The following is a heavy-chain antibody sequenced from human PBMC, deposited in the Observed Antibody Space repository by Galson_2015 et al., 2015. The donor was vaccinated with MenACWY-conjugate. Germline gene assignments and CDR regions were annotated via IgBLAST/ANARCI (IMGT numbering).Heavy chain of an antibody. CDR1: GFAFSSYW. CDR3: ARASLWSGYFMGPYGMDV. Sequence: SLRLSCAASGFAFSSYWMHWVRQDQGKGLVWVSRINSDGSSTSYADSVKGRFTITRDNAKNTLYLQMNSLRAEDTAVYYCARASLWSGYFMGPYGMDVWGQGTTVTVSS. V-gene: IGHV3-74*01. J-gene: IGHJ6*02. D-gene: IGHD3-3*01. CDR2: INSDGSST.